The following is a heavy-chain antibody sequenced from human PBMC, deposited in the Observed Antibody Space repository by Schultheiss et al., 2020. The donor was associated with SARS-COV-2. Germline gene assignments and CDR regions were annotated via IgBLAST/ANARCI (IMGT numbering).Heavy chain of an antibody. D-gene: IGHD3-22*01. Sequence: SETLSLTCAVYGGSFSGYYWSWIRQPPGKGLEWIGYIYYSGSTNYNPSLKSRVTISVDTSKNQFSLKLSSVTAADTAVYYCARAPNYYDSSGPYGMDVWGQGTTVTVSS. CDR3: ARAPNYYDSSGPYGMDV. CDR1: GGSFSGYY. CDR2: IYYSGST. J-gene: IGHJ6*02. V-gene: IGHV4-59*12.